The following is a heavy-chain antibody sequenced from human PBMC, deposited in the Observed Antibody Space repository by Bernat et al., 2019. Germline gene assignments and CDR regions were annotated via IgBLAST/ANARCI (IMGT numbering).Heavy chain of an antibody. J-gene: IGHJ4*02. D-gene: IGHD5-12*01. Sequence: LQLQESGPGLVKPSETLSLTCTVSGGSISSSSYYWGWIRQPPGKGLEWIGSIYYSGSTYYNPSLKSRVTISVDTSKNQFSLKLSSVTAADTAVYYCASEGYSGYDPFDYWGQGTLVTVSS. CDR2: IYYSGST. CDR3: ASEGYSGYDPFDY. CDR1: GGSISSSSYY. V-gene: IGHV4-39*01.